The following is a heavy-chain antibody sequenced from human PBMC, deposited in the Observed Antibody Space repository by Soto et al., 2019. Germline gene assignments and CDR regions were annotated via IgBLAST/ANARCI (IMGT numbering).Heavy chain of an antibody. D-gene: IGHD2-21*02. CDR3: ARAVVVTAITYWYFDL. CDR2: IIPIFGTA. Sequence: QVQLVQSGAEVKKPGSSVKVSCKASGGTFSSYAISWVRQAPGQGLEWMGGIIPIFGTANYAQKFQGRVTITADKSTSTAYMELSSLRSGDTAVYYCARAVVVTAITYWYFDLWGRGTLVTVSS. V-gene: IGHV1-69*06. J-gene: IGHJ2*01. CDR1: GGTFSSYA.